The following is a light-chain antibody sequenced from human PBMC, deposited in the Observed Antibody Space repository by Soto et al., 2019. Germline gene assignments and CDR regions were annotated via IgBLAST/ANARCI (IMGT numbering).Light chain of an antibody. CDR1: SSDVGGYNF. CDR2: EVN. CDR3: SSYTSSSTLVV. Sequence: QSALTQPASVSGSPGQSITISCTGTSSDVGGYNFVSRYQQHPGKAPKLIIFEVNNRPSGVSTRFSGSKSGNTASLTISGLQAEDEGDYYCSSYTSSSTLVVFGGGTKLTVL. J-gene: IGLJ2*01. V-gene: IGLV2-14*01.